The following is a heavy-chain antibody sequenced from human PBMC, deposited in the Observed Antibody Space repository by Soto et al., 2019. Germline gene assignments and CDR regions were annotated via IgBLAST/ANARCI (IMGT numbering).Heavy chain of an antibody. CDR1: GFTFSSYA. J-gene: IGHJ4*02. CDR2: ISGSGGGT. D-gene: IGHD3-16*01. Sequence: EVQLLESGGGLVQPGESLRLSCAASGFTFSSYAMSWVRQAPGKGLEWVSTISGSGGGTYYADSVKGRFTISRDNFKNTLYLQMISLRVEDTAVYYCARGDRPFDYWGQGTLVTVSS. V-gene: IGHV3-23*01. CDR3: ARGDRPFDY.